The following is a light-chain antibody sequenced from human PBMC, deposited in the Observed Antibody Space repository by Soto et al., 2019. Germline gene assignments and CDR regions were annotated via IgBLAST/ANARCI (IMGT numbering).Light chain of an antibody. CDR3: AAWYDSLSGVV. V-gene: IGLV1-47*01. J-gene: IGLJ2*01. CDR1: SSNIGSNY. Sequence: QSALTQPPSASGTPGPGVTISCSGSSSNIGSNYVYWYQQLPGTAPKLLIYRNNQRPSGVPDRFSDSKSGTSASLAISGLRSEDEAYYYCAAWYDSLSGVVFGGGTKVTVL. CDR2: RNN.